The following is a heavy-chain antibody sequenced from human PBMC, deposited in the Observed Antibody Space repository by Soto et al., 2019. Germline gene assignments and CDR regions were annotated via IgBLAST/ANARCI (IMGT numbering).Heavy chain of an antibody. CDR3: AKATATGGGAFDI. CDR2: ILVGGST. J-gene: IGHJ3*02. V-gene: IGHV3-23*01. CDR1: GFTCRSYD. D-gene: IGHD2-8*02. Sequence: GGSLRLSCAASGFTCRSYDMSWVRQAPGKGLEWVSTILVGGSTHYPDSVKGRFTISRDSSKNTVFLQMNSLTAGDTAVYYCAKATATGGGAFDICGQGTMVTVSS.